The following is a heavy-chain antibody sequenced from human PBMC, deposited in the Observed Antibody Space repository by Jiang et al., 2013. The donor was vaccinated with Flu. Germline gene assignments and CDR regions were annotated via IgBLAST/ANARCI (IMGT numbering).Heavy chain of an antibody. CDR3: AKDFAPYCGGDCYPDY. J-gene: IGHJ4*02. D-gene: IGHD2-21*02. CDR2: IRSDGSNK. Sequence: VQLLESGGGVVQPGGSLRLSCAASGFTFSNYGMHWVRQAPGKGLEWVAFIRSDGSNKYYADSVKGRFTISRDNSKNTLYLQMNSLGAEDTAVYYCAKDFAPYCGGDCYPDYWGQGTLVTVSS. CDR1: GFTFSNYG. V-gene: IGHV3-30*02.